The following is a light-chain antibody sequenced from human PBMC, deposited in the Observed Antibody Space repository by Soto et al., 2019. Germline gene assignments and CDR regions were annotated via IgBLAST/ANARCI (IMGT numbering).Light chain of an antibody. V-gene: IGLV7-46*01. CDR1: TGVVTSGLV. Sequence: QAVATQESSLTVSPGGTITLTCVSSTGVVTSGLVPYWVQQKPGQAPRTLIYDTTNRHSWTPARFSGSLLGGKAALTLSGAQPEDEADYYCLLSYTGFRVFGGGTKLTVL. CDR3: LLSYTGFRV. CDR2: DTT. J-gene: IGLJ3*02.